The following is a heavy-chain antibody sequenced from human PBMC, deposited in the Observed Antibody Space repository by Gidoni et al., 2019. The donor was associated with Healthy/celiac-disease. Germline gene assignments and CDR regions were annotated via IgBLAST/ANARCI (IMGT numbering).Heavy chain of an antibody. D-gene: IGHD3-22*01. Sequence: EVQLLESGGGLVQPGGALRLSCAASGFTFSSYAMSWVRQAPGKGLEWVSAISGSGGSTYYADSVKGRFTISRDNSKNTLYLQMNSLRAEDTAVYYCAKGKSYYYDSSGLGGFDYWGQGTLVTVSS. CDR3: AKGKSYYYDSSGLGGFDY. CDR2: ISGSGGST. CDR1: GFTFSSYA. J-gene: IGHJ4*02. V-gene: IGHV3-23*01.